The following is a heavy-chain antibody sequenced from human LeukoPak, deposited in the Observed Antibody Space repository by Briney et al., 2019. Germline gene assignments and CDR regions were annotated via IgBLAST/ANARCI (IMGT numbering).Heavy chain of an antibody. V-gene: IGHV3-53*01. CDR1: GFTVSSNS. CDR2: VYSDNT. D-gene: IGHD4-17*01. J-gene: IGHJ4*02. CDR3: TRGHYGGYL. Sequence: GGSLILSCTVSGFTVSSNSMSWVRQAPGKGLEWVSFVYSDNTHYSDSVKGRFTISRDNAKNSVYLQMNSLTAEDTAVYYCTRGHYGGYLRGQGTLVTVSS.